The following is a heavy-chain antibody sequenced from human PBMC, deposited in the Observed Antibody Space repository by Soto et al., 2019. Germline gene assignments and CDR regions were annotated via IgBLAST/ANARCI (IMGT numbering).Heavy chain of an antibody. D-gene: IGHD3-22*01. Sequence: QEQLVESGGGVVQPGRSLRLSCAASGFTFGTHAMHLVRQAPGKGLEWVAVISYDGSSQYYVDSVKGRFIISRDNSTNTLYLQMTSLRAEDTAVYYCAKYHSHTSGYLGDYWGRGTLVTVSS. CDR3: AKYHSHTSGYLGDY. CDR1: GFTFGTHA. V-gene: IGHV3-30*18. J-gene: IGHJ4*02. CDR2: ISYDGSSQ.